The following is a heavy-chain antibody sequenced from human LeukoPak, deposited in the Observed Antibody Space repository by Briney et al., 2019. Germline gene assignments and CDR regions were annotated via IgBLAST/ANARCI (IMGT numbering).Heavy chain of an antibody. CDR3: ARDRGYDFWSGYDAFDI. CDR1: GFTFSSYG. V-gene: IGHV3-30*03. Sequence: GRSLRLSCAASGFTFSSYGMHWVRQAPGKGLEWVAVVSYDGSNKYYADSVKGRFTISRDNSKNTLYLQMNSLRAEDTAVYYCARDRGYDFWSGYDAFDIWGQGTMVTVSS. D-gene: IGHD3-3*01. J-gene: IGHJ3*02. CDR2: VSYDGSNK.